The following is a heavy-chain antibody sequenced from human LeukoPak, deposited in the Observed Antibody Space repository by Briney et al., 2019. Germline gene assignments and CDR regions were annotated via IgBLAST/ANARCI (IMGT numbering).Heavy chain of an antibody. CDR3: ARGGAARSAGH. V-gene: IGHV3-53*01. Sequence: PGGSLRLSCAASGFTVSSNYVSWVRQAPGKGLEWVSVIYSGGDTYYADSVKGRFPLSRDNSKNLLYLQMNRLRADDTAVYYCARGGAARSAGHWGQGTLVTVSS. D-gene: IGHD6-6*01. CDR1: GFTVSSNY. J-gene: IGHJ4*02. CDR2: IYSGGDT.